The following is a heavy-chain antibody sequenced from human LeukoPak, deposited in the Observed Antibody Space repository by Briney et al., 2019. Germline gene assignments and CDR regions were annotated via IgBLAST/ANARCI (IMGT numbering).Heavy chain of an antibody. Sequence: PGGSLRLSYAASGFTFSSYGMSWVRQAPGKGLQWVSVIIGSGSSTYYADSVKGRFTISRDNARNTLYLQMNSLRAEDTAVYYCARWYYYETSGLYYGSFDNWGQGTLVTVSS. CDR1: GFTFSSYG. J-gene: IGHJ5*02. CDR3: ARWYYYETSGLYYGSFDN. V-gene: IGHV3-23*01. D-gene: IGHD3-22*01. CDR2: IIGSGSST.